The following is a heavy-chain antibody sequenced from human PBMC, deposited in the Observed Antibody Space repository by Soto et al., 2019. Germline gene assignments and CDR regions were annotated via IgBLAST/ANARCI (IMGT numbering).Heavy chain of an antibody. J-gene: IGHJ3*02. CDR3: AKGFYCSSTSCYDAFDI. V-gene: IGHV3-23*01. Sequence: GGSLRLSCAASGFTFSSYAMSWVRQAPGKGLEWVSAISGSGGSTYYADSVKGRFTISRDNSKNTLYLQMNSLRAEDTAVYYCAKGFYCSSTSCYDAFDIWGQGTMVTVSS. CDR2: ISGSGGST. CDR1: GFTFSSYA. D-gene: IGHD2-2*01.